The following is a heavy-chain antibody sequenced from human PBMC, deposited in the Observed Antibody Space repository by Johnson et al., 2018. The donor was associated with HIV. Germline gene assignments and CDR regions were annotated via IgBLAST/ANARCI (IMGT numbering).Heavy chain of an antibody. CDR1: GFTFSMSA. CDR2: INSDGSNK. V-gene: IGHV3-30*19. J-gene: IGHJ3*02. D-gene: IGHD1-7*01. CDR3: ARGLTGTRRDAFDI. Sequence: QVQLVESGGGVVQPGGSLRLTCAASGFTFSMSAMHWVRQAPGKGLVWVSRINSDGSNKYYADSVKGRFTISRDNSKNTLYLQMNSLRAEDTAVYYCARGLTGTRRDAFDIWGQGTMVTVSS.